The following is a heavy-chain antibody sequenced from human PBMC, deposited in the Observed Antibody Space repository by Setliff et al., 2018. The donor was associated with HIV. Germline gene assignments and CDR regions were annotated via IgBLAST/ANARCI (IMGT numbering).Heavy chain of an antibody. CDR3: AARPGVDSSGYYDYYYMDV. Sequence: SVKVSCKASGGTFSSYAISWVRQARGRRLEWIGWIVVGSGNTNYAQKFQERVTITRDMSTSTSYMELTNLRSEDTAVYYCAARPGVDSSGYYDYYYMDVWAKGTTVTVSS. D-gene: IGHD3-22*01. V-gene: IGHV1-58*02. CDR1: GGTFSSYA. CDR2: IVVGSGNT. J-gene: IGHJ6*03.